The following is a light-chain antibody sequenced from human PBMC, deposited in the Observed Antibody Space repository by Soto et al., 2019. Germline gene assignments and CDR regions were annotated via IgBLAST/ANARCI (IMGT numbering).Light chain of an antibody. Sequence: QPVLTQPPSVSGAPGQRVTISCTGSSSNIGAGYDVHWYQQLPGTAPKLLIYGNSNRPSGVPDRFSGSKSGTSASLAITGFHAEDEADYYCQSYDSSLNGRVFGTGTKLTVL. J-gene: IGLJ1*01. CDR1: SSNIGAGYD. CDR3: QSYDSSLNGRV. CDR2: GNS. V-gene: IGLV1-40*01.